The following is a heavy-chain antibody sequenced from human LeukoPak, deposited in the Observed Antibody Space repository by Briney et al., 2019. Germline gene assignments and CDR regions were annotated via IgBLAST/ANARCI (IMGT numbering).Heavy chain of an antibody. CDR3: AREGMTTVISLDY. CDR1: GGTFSSYA. Sequence: GSSVKVSCRASGGTFSSYAISWVRQAPGQGLEWMGGIIPIFGTANYAQKFQGRVTITADESTSTAYMELSSLRSEDTAVYYCAREGMTTVISLDYWGQGTLVTVSS. J-gene: IGHJ4*02. D-gene: IGHD4-17*01. CDR2: IIPIFGTA. V-gene: IGHV1-69*01.